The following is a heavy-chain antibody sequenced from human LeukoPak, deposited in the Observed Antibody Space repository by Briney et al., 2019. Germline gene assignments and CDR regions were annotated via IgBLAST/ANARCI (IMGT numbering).Heavy chain of an antibody. D-gene: IGHD6-13*01. V-gene: IGHV3-48*03. Sequence: TGGSLRLSCAASGFTFSSYEMNWVRQAPEKGLEWVSYISSSGSTIYYADSVKGRFTISRDNAKNSLYLQMNSLRAEDTAVYYCARGASSSRIGFYWGQGTLVTVSS. CDR1: GFTFSSYE. CDR3: ARGASSSRIGFY. CDR2: ISSSGSTI. J-gene: IGHJ4*02.